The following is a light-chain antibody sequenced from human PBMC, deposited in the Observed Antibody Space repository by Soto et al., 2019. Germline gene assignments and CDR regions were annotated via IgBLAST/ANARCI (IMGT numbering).Light chain of an antibody. CDR2: AHI. Sequence: QSVLTQPPSAPGTPGQRVTISCSGRRSNVGTNLVNWYQQLPGTAPKLLIYAHIQRPSGVPDRFSGSTSGTSASLAISGLQSEDEADYYCAVWDDGLNGYVFGTGTKVTV. CDR3: AVWDDGLNGYV. CDR1: RSNVGTNL. J-gene: IGLJ1*01. V-gene: IGLV1-44*01.